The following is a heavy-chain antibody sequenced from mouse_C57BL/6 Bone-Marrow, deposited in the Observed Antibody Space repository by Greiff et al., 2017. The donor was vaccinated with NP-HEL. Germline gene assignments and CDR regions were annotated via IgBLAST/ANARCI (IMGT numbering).Heavy chain of an antibody. CDR3: ARHRYYYGSSPWFAY. CDR1: GFTFSDYY. D-gene: IGHD1-1*01. J-gene: IGHJ3*01. V-gene: IGHV5-12*01. Sequence: EVQLVESGGGLVQPGGSLKLSCAASGFTFSDYYMYWVRQTPEKRLEWVAYISNGGGSTYYPDTVKGRFTISRDNAKNTVYLQMSRLKSEDTAMYYCARHRYYYGSSPWFAYWGQGTLVTVSS. CDR2: ISNGGGST.